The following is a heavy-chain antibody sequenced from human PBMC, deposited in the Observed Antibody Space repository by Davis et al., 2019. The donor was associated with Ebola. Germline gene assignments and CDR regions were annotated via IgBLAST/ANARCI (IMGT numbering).Heavy chain of an antibody. CDR1: GFTFSSYW. CDR2: IKQDGSEK. J-gene: IGHJ4*02. Sequence: GGSLRLSCAASGFTFSSYWMNWVRQTPGKGLEWVANIKQDGSEKYYVDSVKGRFTISRHNSKNTLYLQMNSLRAEDTAVYYCARAVVRGGIDYWGQGTLVTVSS. D-gene: IGHD3-10*01. V-gene: IGHV3-7*03. CDR3: ARAVVRGGIDY.